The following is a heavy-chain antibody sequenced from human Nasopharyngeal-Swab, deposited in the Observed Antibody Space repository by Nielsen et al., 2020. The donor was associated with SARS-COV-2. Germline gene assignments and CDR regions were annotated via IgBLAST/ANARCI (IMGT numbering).Heavy chain of an antibody. CDR3: AKDAYGGAGWFDP. D-gene: IGHD3-16*01. V-gene: IGHV3-23*03. Sequence: VRPAPGKGLEWVSIIYSAGSSTYYADSVKGRFTISRDNSKNTLYLRMKSLRAEDTAVYYCAKDAYGGAGWFDPWGQGTLVTVSS. CDR2: IYSAGSST. J-gene: IGHJ5*02.